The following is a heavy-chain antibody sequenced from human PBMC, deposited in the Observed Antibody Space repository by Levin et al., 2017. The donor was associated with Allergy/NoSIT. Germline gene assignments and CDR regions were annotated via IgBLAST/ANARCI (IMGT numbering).Heavy chain of an antibody. CDR1: GFTFSSYA. D-gene: IGHD3-3*01. Sequence: GGSLRLSCAASGFTFSSYAMSWVRQAPGKGLEWVSAISGSGGSTYYADSVKGRFTISRDNSKNTLYLQMNSLRAEDTAVYYCAKADCYDFWSGYPHLIYYGMDGWGQGTTVTVSS. CDR3: AKADCYDFWSGYPHLIYYGMDG. V-gene: IGHV3-23*01. CDR2: ISGSGGST. J-gene: IGHJ6*02.